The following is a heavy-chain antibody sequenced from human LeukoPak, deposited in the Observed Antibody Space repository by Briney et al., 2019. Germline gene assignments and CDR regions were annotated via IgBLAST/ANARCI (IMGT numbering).Heavy chain of an antibody. V-gene: IGHV7-4-1*02. J-gene: IGHJ3*02. CDR3: ARGVRYYDILTGYYQRESDAFDI. Sequence: ASVKVSCKASGYTFTNYAMNWVRQAPGQGLEWMGWINTNTGNPTYAQGFTGRFVFSLDTSVSTAYLQISSLKAEDTAVYYCARGVRYYDILTGYYQRESDAFDIWGQGTMVTVSS. CDR2: INTNTGNP. D-gene: IGHD3-9*01. CDR1: GYTFTNYA.